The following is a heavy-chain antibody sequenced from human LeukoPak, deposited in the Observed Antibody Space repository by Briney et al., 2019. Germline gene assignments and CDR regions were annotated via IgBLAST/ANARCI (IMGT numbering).Heavy chain of an antibody. CDR3: ARDSYRYDFWSGYPDY. CDR2: ISYDGSNK. Sequence: GGSLRLSCAASGFTFSSYAMHWVRQAPGKGLEWVAVISYDGSNKYYADSVKGRFTISRDNSKNTLYLQMNSLRAEDTAVYYCARDSYRYDFWSGYPDYWGQGTLVTVSS. J-gene: IGHJ4*02. D-gene: IGHD3-3*01. V-gene: IGHV3-30-3*01. CDR1: GFTFSSYA.